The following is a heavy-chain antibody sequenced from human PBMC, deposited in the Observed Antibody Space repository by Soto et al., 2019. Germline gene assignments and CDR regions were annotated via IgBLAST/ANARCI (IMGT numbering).Heavy chain of an antibody. J-gene: IGHJ5*02. CDR3: AREAITIFGEQRFGP. D-gene: IGHD3-3*01. Sequence: PSETLSLTCTVSGGSISSYYWSWIRQSAGKGLEWIGRIYSGGSTNYNPSLKSRVSMSVDTSKNQFSLKLSSVAAADTAVYYCAREAITIFGEQRFGPWGHGTLVTVSS. V-gene: IGHV4-4*07. CDR2: IYSGGST. CDR1: GGSISSYY.